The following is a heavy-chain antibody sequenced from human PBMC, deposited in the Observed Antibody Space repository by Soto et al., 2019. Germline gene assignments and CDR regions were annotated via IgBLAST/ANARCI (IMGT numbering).Heavy chain of an antibody. CDR1: GYTFTSYD. Sequence: QVQLVQSGAEVKKPGASVKVSCKASGYTFTSYDINWVRQATGQGLEWMGWMNPNSGNTGYAQKYKCRVTMTRNTSISTAYMELSSLRSEDTAVYYYARERVNWLDPWGQGTLVTDSS. V-gene: IGHV1-8*01. CDR2: MNPNSGNT. J-gene: IGHJ5*02. CDR3: ARERVNWLDP.